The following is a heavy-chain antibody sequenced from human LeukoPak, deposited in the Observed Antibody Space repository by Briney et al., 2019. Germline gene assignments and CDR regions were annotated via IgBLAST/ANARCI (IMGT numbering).Heavy chain of an antibody. CDR3: ARSAANRDGYNIDAFDI. Sequence: ASVKVSCKASGYTFTSYGISWVRQAPGQGLEWMGWISAYNGNTNYAQKLQGRVTMTTDTSISTAYMELSSLRSEDTAVYYCARSAANRDGYNIDAFDIWGQGTMVTVSS. V-gene: IGHV1-18*01. D-gene: IGHD5-24*01. CDR2: ISAYNGNT. J-gene: IGHJ3*02. CDR1: GYTFTSYG.